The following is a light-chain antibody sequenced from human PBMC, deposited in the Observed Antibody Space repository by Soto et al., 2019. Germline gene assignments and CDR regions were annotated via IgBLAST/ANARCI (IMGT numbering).Light chain of an antibody. J-gene: IGKJ2*01. CDR1: QGISSY. Sequence: DIQLTQSPSFLSASVGDRVTITCRASQGISSYLAWYQQNPGKAPKLLIYAASTLHSGVPSRFSGSASGTEFTLTISSLQPEDFATYYCQQVNSYPRTFGQGTKLQIK. V-gene: IGKV1-9*01. CDR3: QQVNSYPRT. CDR2: AAS.